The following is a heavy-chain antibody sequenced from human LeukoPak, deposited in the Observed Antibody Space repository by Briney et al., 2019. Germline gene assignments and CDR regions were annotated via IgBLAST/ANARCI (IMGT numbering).Heavy chain of an antibody. CDR1: GGSISSGSYY. CDR3: ARLYCSTTSCYGFDY. V-gene: IGHV4-61*02. Sequence: SETLSLTCTVSGGSISSGSYYWSWIRQPAGKGLEWIGRIYTSGSTNYNPSLKGRVTISVDTSKNQFSLKLSSLTAADTAVFYCARLYCSTTSCYGFDYWGQGTLVTVSS. CDR2: IYTSGST. J-gene: IGHJ4*02. D-gene: IGHD2-2*01.